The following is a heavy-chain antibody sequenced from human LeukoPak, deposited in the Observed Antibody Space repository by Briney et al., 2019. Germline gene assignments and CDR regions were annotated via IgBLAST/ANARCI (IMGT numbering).Heavy chain of an antibody. J-gene: IGHJ5*02. D-gene: IGHD1-26*01. CDR2: ISWNSGSI. Sequence: GGSLRLSCAASGFTFDDYAMHWVRQAPGKGLEWVSGISWNSGSIGYADSVKGRFTISRDNAKNSLYLQMNSLRAEDTALYYCAKDKGSIVGATGWFDPWGQGTLVTVSS. CDR1: GFTFDDYA. V-gene: IGHV3-9*01. CDR3: AKDKGSIVGATGWFDP.